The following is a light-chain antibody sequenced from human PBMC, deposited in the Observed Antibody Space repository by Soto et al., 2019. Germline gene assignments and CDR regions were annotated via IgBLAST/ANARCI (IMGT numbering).Light chain of an antibody. CDR2: GAS. Sequence: EIVRTQSPATLSLSPGERATLSCRSSQSVSNDFLAWYQQKPGQAPRLLIYGASTRATDVPDRFSGSGSGADFTLTISRLEPEEFAVYDCQQYNNWPQTFGQGTKVDIK. CDR3: QQYNNWPQT. V-gene: IGKV3D-15*01. J-gene: IGKJ1*01. CDR1: QSVSNDF.